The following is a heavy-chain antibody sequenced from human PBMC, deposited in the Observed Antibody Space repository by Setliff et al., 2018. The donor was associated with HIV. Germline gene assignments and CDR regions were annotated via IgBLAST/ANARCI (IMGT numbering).Heavy chain of an antibody. J-gene: IGHJ5*02. V-gene: IGHV1-2*02. D-gene: IGHD1-26*01. Sequence: PSVKVSCKASGYTFSDFYIHWVRQAPGQGLEWMGWINPNSGGTNYAQRFQGRVTMTRDTSSSTAYLELSRLISDDTAVYYCARNTPGIVPRRVGFDPWGQGTLVTVSS. CDR3: ARNTPGIVPRRVGFDP. CDR1: GYTFSDFY. CDR2: INPNSGGT.